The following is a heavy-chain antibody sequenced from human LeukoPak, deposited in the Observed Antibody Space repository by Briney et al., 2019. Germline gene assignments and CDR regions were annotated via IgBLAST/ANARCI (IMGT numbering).Heavy chain of an antibody. CDR1: GFTFSSYA. Sequence: GGSLRLSCAASGFTFSSYAMSWVRQAPGKGLEWVSAISDSGGSTYYADSVKGRFTISRDNSKNTLYLQMNSLRAEDTAVYYCAKNRLITRTGPDYWGQGTLVTVSS. V-gene: IGHV3-23*01. CDR2: ISDSGGST. J-gene: IGHJ4*02. D-gene: IGHD1-7*01. CDR3: AKNRLITRTGPDY.